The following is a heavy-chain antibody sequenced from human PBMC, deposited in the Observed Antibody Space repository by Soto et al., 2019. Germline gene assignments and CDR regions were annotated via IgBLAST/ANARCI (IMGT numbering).Heavy chain of an antibody. J-gene: IGHJ4*02. V-gene: IGHV3-23*01. CDR3: AMSNSNDLYYHFES. CDR2: ISGGGSNT. CDR1: GFPFSSYV. Sequence: EVQLLESGGGLVQRGGSLRLSCAASGFPFSSYVMSWVRQAPGKGLEWVSGISGGGSNTFYADSVKGRFTISRDNSKGSLLLQMSSLRAEDTAVYFCAMSNSNDLYYHFESWGQGTPVTVSS. D-gene: IGHD3-22*01.